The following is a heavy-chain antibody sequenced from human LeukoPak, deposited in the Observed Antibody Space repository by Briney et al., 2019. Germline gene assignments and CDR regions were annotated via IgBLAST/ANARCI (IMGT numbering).Heavy chain of an antibody. CDR3: AREGVKYNWNDPHFDY. J-gene: IGHJ4*02. V-gene: IGHV1-2*02. CDR1: GYTFTGYY. D-gene: IGHD1-1*01. CDR2: INPNSGGT. Sequence: ASVKVSCKASGYTFTGYYIHWVRQAPGQGLEWMGWINPNSGGTNYALKFQGRVTMTRDTSISTAYMDLSSLTSGDTAVYYCAREGVKYNWNDPHFDYWGQGTLVTVSS.